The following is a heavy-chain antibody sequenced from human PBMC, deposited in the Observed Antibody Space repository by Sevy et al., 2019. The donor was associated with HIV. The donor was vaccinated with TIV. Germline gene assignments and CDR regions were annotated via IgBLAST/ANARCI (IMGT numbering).Heavy chain of an antibody. CDR2: ISSSSSYI. Sequence: GGSLRLSCVASGFTFSSYSMNWVRQAPGKGLEWVSSISSSSSYIYYADSVKGRFTISRDNAKNSLYLQMNSLRAEDTAVYYCATDPPLVPNAFDIWGQGTMVTVSS. J-gene: IGHJ3*02. V-gene: IGHV3-21*01. CDR3: ATDPPLVPNAFDI. D-gene: IGHD6-13*01. CDR1: GFTFSSYS.